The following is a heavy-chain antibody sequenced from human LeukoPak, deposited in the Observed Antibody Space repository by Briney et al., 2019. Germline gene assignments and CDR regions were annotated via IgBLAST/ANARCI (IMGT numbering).Heavy chain of an antibody. CDR3: ARGGYLDY. V-gene: IGHV1-69*04. Sequence: GGSLRLSCAASGFTFSSYAISWVRQAPGQGLEWMGRIIPILYIANYAQKFQGRVTITADKSTSTAYMELSSLRSEDTAVYYCARGGYLDYWGQGTLVTVSS. D-gene: IGHD6-13*01. CDR2: IIPILYIA. CDR1: GFTFSSYA. J-gene: IGHJ4*02.